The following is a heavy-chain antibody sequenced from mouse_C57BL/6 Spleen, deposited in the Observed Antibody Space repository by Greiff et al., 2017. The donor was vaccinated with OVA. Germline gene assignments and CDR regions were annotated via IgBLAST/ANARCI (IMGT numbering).Heavy chain of an antibody. V-gene: IGHV1-42*01. J-gene: IGHJ4*01. CDR1: GYSFTGYY. D-gene: IGHD2-4*01. CDR3: ARYYYDYDYYAMDY. Sequence: VQLQQSGPELVKPGASVKISCKASGYSFTGYYMNWVKQSPEKSLEWIGEINPSTGGTTYNQKFKAKATLTVDKSSSTAYMQLKSLTSEDSAVYYCARYYYDYDYYAMDYWGQGTSVTVSS. CDR2: INPSTGGT.